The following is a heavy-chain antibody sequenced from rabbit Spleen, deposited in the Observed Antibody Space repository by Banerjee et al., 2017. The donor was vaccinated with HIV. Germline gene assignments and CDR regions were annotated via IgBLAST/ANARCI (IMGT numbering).Heavy chain of an antibody. J-gene: IGHJ4*01. CDR2: IYSGNSGSI. CDR3: VRNDGGSPYYGTFIL. D-gene: IGHD8-1*01. V-gene: IGHV1S45*01. CDR1: GIDISRYG. Sequence: QQQLEESGGGLVKPGGTLTLTCKASGIDISRYGMHWVRQAPGKGLEWVAFIYSGNSGSIKYASWAKGRFSITKTSSTTVTLQMTSLTAADTATYFCVRNDGGSPYYGTFILWGPGTLVTVS.